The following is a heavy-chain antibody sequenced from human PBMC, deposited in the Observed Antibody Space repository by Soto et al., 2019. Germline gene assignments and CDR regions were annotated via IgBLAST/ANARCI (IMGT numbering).Heavy chain of an antibody. CDR1: GYTFTSYY. J-gene: IGHJ4*02. V-gene: IGHV1-46*01. CDR2: INPSGGST. D-gene: IGHD3-10*01. Sequence: QVQLVQSGAEVKKPGASVKVSCKASGYTFTSYYMHWVGQAPGQGLEWMGIINPSGGSTSYAQKFQGRVTMTRDTSTSTVYMELSRLRSEDSAVYYCASPVGRGVMWGQGTLVTVSS. CDR3: ASPVGRGVM.